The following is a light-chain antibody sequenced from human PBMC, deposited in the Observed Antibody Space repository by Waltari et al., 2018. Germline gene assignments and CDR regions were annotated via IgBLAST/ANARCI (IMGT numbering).Light chain of an antibody. CDR2: AAS. CDR3: QHLDSYPT. V-gene: IGKV1-9*01. Sequence: IQLTQSPSSLSASVGDRVTITCRASPAPSSYLAWYQQKPGKAPRLLIYAASTLQSGVPSRFSGSDSGTAFTLTISGLQPEDFATYYCQHLDSYPTFGGGTKVEIK. J-gene: IGKJ4*01. CDR1: PAPSSY.